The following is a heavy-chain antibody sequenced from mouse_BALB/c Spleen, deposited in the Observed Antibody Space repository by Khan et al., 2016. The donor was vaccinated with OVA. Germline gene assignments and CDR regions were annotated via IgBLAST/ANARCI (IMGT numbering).Heavy chain of an antibody. CDR3: ARRNYFGYTFAY. CDR2: ISPGSGDT. J-gene: IGHJ3*01. D-gene: IGHD1-2*01. CDR1: GYTFTDFY. V-gene: IGHV1-77*01. Sequence: QVRLQQSGTELARPGASVNLSCKASGYTFTDFYINWVNQRSGQGLEWIGEISPGSGDTYYNEKFKGKATLTADKSSSTAYMQLSSLTSEASAVYFCARRNYFGYTFAYWGQGTLVTVSA.